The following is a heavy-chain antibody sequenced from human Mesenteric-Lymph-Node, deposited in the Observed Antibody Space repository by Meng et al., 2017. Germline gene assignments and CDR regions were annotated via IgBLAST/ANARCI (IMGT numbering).Heavy chain of an antibody. V-gene: IGHV3-23*01. CDR2: ISGSGGST. D-gene: IGHD3-9*01. CDR1: GFTFSSYW. CDR3: ARGPPHYDILTGPFDY. J-gene: IGHJ4*02. Sequence: GESLKISCAASGFTFSSYWMHWVRQAPGKGLEWVSAISGSGGSTNYADSVKGRLTISRDNSKNTLYLHMNSLRAEDTAVYYCARGPPHYDILTGPFDYWGQGTLVTVSS.